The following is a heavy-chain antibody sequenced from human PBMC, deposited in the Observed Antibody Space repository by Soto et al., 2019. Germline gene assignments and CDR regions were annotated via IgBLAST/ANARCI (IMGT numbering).Heavy chain of an antibody. D-gene: IGHD2-15*01. CDR1: GGSFSGYY. Sequence: QVQLQQWGAGLLKPSETLSLSCAVYGGSFSGYYWSWIRQPPGKGLEWIGEIYPGGSTNYNPSLKSRDTISVDTSKNQFSLKLSSVTAADTAVYYCARRGLLPFDYWGQGILVTVSS. CDR3: ARRGLLPFDY. CDR2: IYPGGST. J-gene: IGHJ4*02. V-gene: IGHV4-34*02.